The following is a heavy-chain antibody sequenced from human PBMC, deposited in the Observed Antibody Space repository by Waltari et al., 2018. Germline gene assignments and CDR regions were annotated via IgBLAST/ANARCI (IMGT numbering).Heavy chain of an antibody. V-gene: IGHV1-69*04. J-gene: IGHJ1*01. CDR1: GGTFSSYA. Sequence: QVQLVQSGAEVKKPGSSVKVSCKASGGTFSSYAISWVRQAPGQGLEWMGRIIPILGIANYAQKFQGRVTITADKSTSTAYMELSSLRSEDTAVYYCARDRGVYGDYVYFQHWGQGTLVTVSS. CDR3: ARDRGVYGDYVYFQH. CDR2: IIPILGIA. D-gene: IGHD4-17*01.